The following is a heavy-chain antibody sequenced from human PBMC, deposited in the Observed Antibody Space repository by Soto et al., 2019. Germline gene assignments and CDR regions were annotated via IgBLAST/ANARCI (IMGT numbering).Heavy chain of an antibody. J-gene: IGHJ6*01. CDR3: ARDPSYGDYSYYGMDV. V-gene: IGHV4-31*03. CDR2: IYYSGKN. Sequence: QVQLQESGPGLVKPSQTLSLTCTVSGGSINSGGYYWSWIRQHPGKGLEWIGSIYYSGKNYYSPSLKSRVTISVDTSNNYCSLMLSSLTEADKAVYYCARDPSYGDYSYYGMDVW. D-gene: IGHD4-17*01. CDR1: GGSINSGGYY.